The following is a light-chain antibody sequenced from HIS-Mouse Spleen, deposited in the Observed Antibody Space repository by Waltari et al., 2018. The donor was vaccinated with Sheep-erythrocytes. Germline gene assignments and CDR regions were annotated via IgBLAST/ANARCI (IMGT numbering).Light chain of an antibody. V-gene: IGLV2-11*01. J-gene: IGLJ1*01. Sequence: QSALTKPRSVSGSPGQSVTISCTGTSSDVGGYNYVSWYQQHPGKAPKPKNYYVSKRPSGVPDRFHGSKAGNTAYLTISGLQAEDEADYYCCSYAGSYNHVFATGTKVTVL. CDR1: SSDVGGYNY. CDR2: YVS. CDR3: CSYAGSYNHV.